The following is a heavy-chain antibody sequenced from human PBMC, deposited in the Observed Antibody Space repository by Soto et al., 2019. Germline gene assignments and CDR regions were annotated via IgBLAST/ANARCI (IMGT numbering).Heavy chain of an antibody. CDR2: VNHSGEA. D-gene: IGHD3-10*01. J-gene: IGHJ5*02. V-gene: IGHV4-34*01. CDR3: TRAGRFPRSWFDP. CDR1: GGSFRNYY. Sequence: KTXGTLSLTCGVYGGSFRNYYWIWVRQPPGKGLEWIGEVNHSGEATYNPSLQSRITISLDTSNNQFSLKMTSVTAADTAMYFCTRAGRFPRSWFDPWGQGTQVTVSS.